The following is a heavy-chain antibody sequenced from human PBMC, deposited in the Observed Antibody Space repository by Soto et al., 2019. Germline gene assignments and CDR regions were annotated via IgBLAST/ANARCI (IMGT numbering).Heavy chain of an antibody. V-gene: IGHV1-2*02. J-gene: IGHJ4*02. CDR1: GYTFTGYY. CDR2: INPNSGGT. CDR3: ARDNDILTGYYKQPDFDY. Sequence: ASVKVSFKASGYTFTGYYMHWVRQAPGQGLEWMGWINPNSGGTNYAQKFQGRVTMTRDTSISTAYMELSRLRSDDTAVYYCARDNDILTGYYKQPDFDYWGQGTLVTVS. D-gene: IGHD3-9*01.